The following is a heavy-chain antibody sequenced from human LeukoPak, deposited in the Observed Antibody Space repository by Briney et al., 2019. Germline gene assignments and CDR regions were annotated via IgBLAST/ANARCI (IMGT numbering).Heavy chain of an antibody. Sequence: SETLSLTCTVSGGSISSYYWSWIRQPAGKGLDWIGRIYTSGSTNYNPSLKSRVTMSVDTSKNQFSLKLSSVTAADTAVYYCARGYDFWSGYYGAFDIWGQGTMVTVS. CDR1: GGSISSYY. J-gene: IGHJ3*02. D-gene: IGHD3-3*01. V-gene: IGHV4-4*07. CDR2: IYTSGST. CDR3: ARGYDFWSGYYGAFDI.